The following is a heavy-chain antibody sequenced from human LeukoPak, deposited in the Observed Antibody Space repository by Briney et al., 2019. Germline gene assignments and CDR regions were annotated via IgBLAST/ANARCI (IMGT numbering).Heavy chain of an antibody. D-gene: IGHD3-22*01. CDR2: INPKSGDT. J-gene: IGHJ4*02. V-gene: IGHV1-2*06. Sequence: ASVKVSCKASGYTFSDYYMYWLRQAPGEGLEWMGRINPKSGDTNYAQNFQGRVTMTRDTSMNTAYMELSRLRSDDTAVYYCARDQRGVVVTTVFDYWGQGTLVTVSS. CDR1: GYTFSDYY. CDR3: ARDQRGVVVTTVFDY.